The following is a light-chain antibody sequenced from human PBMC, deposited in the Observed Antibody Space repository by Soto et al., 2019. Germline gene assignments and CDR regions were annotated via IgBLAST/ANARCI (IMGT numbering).Light chain of an antibody. J-gene: IGKJ5*01. CDR2: AAY. V-gene: IGKV1-27*01. CDR1: QAISNS. CDR3: QTYNTARPT. Sequence: DIPMTQSPSSLSASMGDRVAIFCRASQAISNSVAWYQQKPGKPPKLLIYAAYNLQSGVPSRFSGSGSGTDFTLTISSLQPEDGAIYYCQTYNTARPTFGQGTRLGIK.